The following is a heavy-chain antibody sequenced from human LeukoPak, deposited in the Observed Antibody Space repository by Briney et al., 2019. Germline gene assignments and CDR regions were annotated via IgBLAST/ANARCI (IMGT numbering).Heavy chain of an antibody. CDR3: ARHLRRGYGSLNWFDP. D-gene: IGHD3-10*01. Sequence: PSETLSLTCTVSGGSISSSSYSWGWIRQPPGKGLEWIGSIYYSGSTYYSPSLKSRVTISVDTSKNQFSLKLSSVTAADTAVYYCARHLRRGYGSLNWFDPWGQGTLVTVSS. J-gene: IGHJ5*02. CDR2: IYYSGST. V-gene: IGHV4-39*01. CDR1: GGSISSSSYS.